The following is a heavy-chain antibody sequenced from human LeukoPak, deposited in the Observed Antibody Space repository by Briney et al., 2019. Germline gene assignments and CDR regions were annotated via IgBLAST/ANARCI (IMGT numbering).Heavy chain of an antibody. J-gene: IGHJ4*02. D-gene: IGHD3-9*01. CDR1: GFTFSSYS. CDR2: IYSGGST. CDR3: ARHDILTGYYNVMDY. Sequence: GGSLRLSCAASGFTFSSYSMNWVRQAPGKGLEWVSVIYSGGSTYYADSVKGRFTISRDNSKNTLYLQMNSLRAEDTAVYYCARHDILTGYYNVMDYWGQGTLVTVSS. V-gene: IGHV3-66*04.